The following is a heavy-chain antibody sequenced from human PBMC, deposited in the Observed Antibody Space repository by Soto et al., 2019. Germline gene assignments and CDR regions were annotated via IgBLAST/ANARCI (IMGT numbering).Heavy chain of an antibody. CDR1: GFSLTSFY. V-gene: IGHV1-46*01. J-gene: IGHJ4*02. Sequence: ASVKVSCKASGFSLTSFYFHWVRQAPGQGLEWMGIINPGDGSTKYAQKFQGRVTMTGDTSTSTVYMELSNLRSEDTAVFFCARSYVRSRPIEYWGQGTLVIVSS. D-gene: IGHD3-10*02. CDR3: ARSYVRSRPIEY. CDR2: INPGDGST.